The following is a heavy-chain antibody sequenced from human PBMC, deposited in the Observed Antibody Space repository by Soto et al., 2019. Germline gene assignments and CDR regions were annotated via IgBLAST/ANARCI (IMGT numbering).Heavy chain of an antibody. V-gene: IGHV4-34*01. CDR1: GRSFSDSS. D-gene: IGHD3-22*01. J-gene: IGHJ6*02. CDR3: ARGYDSSGYYFDYGMDV. CDR2: INHSGST. Sequence: LSLTSVVCGRSFSDSSWSRIRQPPGKGLEWIGEINHSGSTNYNPSLKSRVTISVDTSKNQFSLKLSSVTAADTAVYYCARGYDSSGYYFDYGMDVWGQGTTVTVS.